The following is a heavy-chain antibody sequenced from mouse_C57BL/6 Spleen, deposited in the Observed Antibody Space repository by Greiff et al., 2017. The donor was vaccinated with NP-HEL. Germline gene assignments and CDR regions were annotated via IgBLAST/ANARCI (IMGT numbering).Heavy chain of an antibody. V-gene: IGHV1-74*01. Sequence: QVQLQQPGAELVKPGASVKVSCKASGYTFTSYWMNWVKQRPGQGLEWIGGIHPADGDTNYIEKFKGKATLTVDTSSSTAYMQLSSLTSEDSAVYYCARAYNDYSAYFAYWGQGTTVTVSS. CDR3: ARAYNDYSAYFAY. J-gene: IGHJ2*01. CDR2: IHPADGDT. CDR1: GYTFTSYW. D-gene: IGHD2-4*01.